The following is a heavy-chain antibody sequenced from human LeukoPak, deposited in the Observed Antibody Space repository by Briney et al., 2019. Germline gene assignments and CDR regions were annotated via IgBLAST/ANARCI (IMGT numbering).Heavy chain of an antibody. CDR2: INGDGSST. Sequence: GGSLRLSCAASGFTLSSYRMHWVRQAPGKGLVWVSRINGDGSSTNYTDSVKGRFTISRDNAKNTLYLQMHSLTAEDTAVYYCTRGGYRSWDAFDIWGQGTVVTVSS. CDR1: GFTLSSYR. CDR3: TRGGYRSWDAFDI. V-gene: IGHV3-74*01. D-gene: IGHD6-13*01. J-gene: IGHJ3*02.